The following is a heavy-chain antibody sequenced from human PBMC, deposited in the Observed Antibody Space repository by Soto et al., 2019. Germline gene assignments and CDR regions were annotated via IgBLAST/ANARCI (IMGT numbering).Heavy chain of an antibody. CDR3: ATRYDILTGYYKGWFDP. V-gene: IGHV1-24*01. Sequence: ASVKVSCKVSGYTLTELSMHWVRQAPGKGLEWMGGFDPEDGETIYAQKFQGRVTMTEDTSTDTAYMELSSLRSEDTAVYYCATRYDILTGYYKGWFDPWGQGTLVTVSS. CDR2: FDPEDGET. J-gene: IGHJ5*02. CDR1: GYTLTELS. D-gene: IGHD3-9*01.